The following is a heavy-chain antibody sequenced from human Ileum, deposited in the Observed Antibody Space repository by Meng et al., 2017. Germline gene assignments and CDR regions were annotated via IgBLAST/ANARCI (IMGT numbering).Heavy chain of an antibody. J-gene: IGHJ4*02. V-gene: IGHV1-2*06. CDR3: AREREYSDSRQLDY. Sequence: SVTVSCKTSGYTFTGYYVHWVRQAPGQGREWMGRINPNTGATNYAQKFLGRVTVTRDTSVSTAYMELSSLRSDDTAVYYCAREREYSDSRQLDYWGQGTLVTVSS. CDR2: INPNTGAT. CDR1: GYTFTGYY. D-gene: IGHD6-6*01.